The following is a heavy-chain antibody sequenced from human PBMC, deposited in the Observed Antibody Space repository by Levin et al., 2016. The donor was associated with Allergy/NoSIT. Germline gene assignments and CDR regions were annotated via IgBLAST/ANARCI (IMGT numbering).Heavy chain of an antibody. CDR3: ARRYSSSWSDALDF. CDR1: GFTVSDNY. Sequence: GGSLRLSCAASGFTVSDNYMYWVRQPPGKGLEWVSVIYRGGSTYYADSVKGRFTISRDKSKNTLYLQMNSLRAEDTAMYYCARRYSSSWSDALDFWGQGTMVTVSS. V-gene: IGHV3-66*01. D-gene: IGHD6-13*01. CDR2: IYRGGST. J-gene: IGHJ3*01.